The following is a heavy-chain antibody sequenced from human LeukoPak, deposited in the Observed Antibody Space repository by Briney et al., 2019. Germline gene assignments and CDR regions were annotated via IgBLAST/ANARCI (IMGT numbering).Heavy chain of an antibody. CDR3: VRYYVCGTSNPDY. Sequence: GGSLRLSCAASGFTFSTYWMSWFRQAPGKELEWLGNVYEDETKQHYLDSVRGRITLSSDNAKNSLYLQMDSLRAEDTAVYYCVRYYVCGTSNPDYWGQGTLVTVTS. CDR1: GFTFSTYW. V-gene: IGHV3-7*01. CDR2: VYEDETKQ. J-gene: IGHJ4*02. D-gene: IGHD3-16*01.